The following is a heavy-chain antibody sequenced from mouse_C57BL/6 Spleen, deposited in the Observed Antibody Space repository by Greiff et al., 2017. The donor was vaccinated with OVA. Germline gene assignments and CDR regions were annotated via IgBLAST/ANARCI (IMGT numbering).Heavy chain of an antibody. CDR1: GYTFTSYW. Sequence: VQLQQPGTELVKPGASVKLSCKASGYTFTSYWMHWVKQRPGQGLEWIGNINPSNGGTNYNEKFKSKATLTVDKSSSTAYMQLSSLTSEDSAVYYCARRSFYYGYDGYAMDYGGQGTSVTVSS. J-gene: IGHJ4*01. CDR2: INPSNGGT. CDR3: ARRSFYYGYDGYAMDY. V-gene: IGHV1-53*01. D-gene: IGHD2-2*01.